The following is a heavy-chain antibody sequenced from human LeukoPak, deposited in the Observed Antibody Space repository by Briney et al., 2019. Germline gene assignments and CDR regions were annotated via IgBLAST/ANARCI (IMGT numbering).Heavy chain of an antibody. J-gene: IGHJ4*02. V-gene: IGHV3-30*01. CDR3: TLQSFDY. CDR2: ISYDGSNK. Sequence: GGSLRLSCAASGFTFSSYAMHWVRQAPGKGLEWVAVISYDGSNKYYADSVKGRFTISRDNSKNTLYLQMNSLRAEDTAVYYCTLQSFDYWGQETLVTVSS. CDR1: GFTFSSYA.